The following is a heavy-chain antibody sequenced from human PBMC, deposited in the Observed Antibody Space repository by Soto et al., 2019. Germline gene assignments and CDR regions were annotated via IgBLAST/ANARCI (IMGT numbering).Heavy chain of an antibody. J-gene: IGHJ4*02. D-gene: IGHD3-3*01. V-gene: IGHV5-51*01. CDR1: GDNFAGYW. CDR2: IYPSDSDT. CDR3: ARGGVSTRTFDY. Sequence: GESMKISCNGSGDNFAGYWIAWVRQMPGKGLELMGIIYPSDSDTRYRPSFQGQVTISADKSISSAYLQWSSLRASDTAMYYCARGGVSTRTFDYWGQGTPVTVS.